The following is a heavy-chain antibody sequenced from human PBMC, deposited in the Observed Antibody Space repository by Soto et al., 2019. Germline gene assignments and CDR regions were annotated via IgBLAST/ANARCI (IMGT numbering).Heavy chain of an antibody. D-gene: IGHD2-2*01. CDR1: GDSITSRSYS. V-gene: IGHV4-39*01. CDR3: ARHTLGYCSSTSCPHFDY. CDR2: VYYSGST. J-gene: IGHJ4*02. Sequence: SETLSITCTVSGDSITSRSYSWGWIRQPTGKGLEWIGTVYYSGSTYYNTSLKSRVTISVDTSKNQFSLKLSSVTAADTAVYYCARHTLGYCSSTSCPHFDYWGQGTLVTVSS.